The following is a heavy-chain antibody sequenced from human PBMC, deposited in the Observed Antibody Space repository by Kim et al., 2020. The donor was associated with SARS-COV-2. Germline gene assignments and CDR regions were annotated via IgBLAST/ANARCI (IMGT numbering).Heavy chain of an antibody. CDR3: AAQYSSSWDRLEFFDI. V-gene: IGHV4-34*01. CDR2: INHSGST. CDR1: GGSFSGYY. J-gene: IGHJ3*02. D-gene: IGHD6-13*01. Sequence: SETLSLTCAVYGGSFSGYYWSWIRQPPGKGLEWIGEINHSGSTNYNPSLKSRVTISVDTSKNQFSLKLSSVTAADTAVYYCAAQYSSSWDRLEFFDIWGQGTMVTVSS.